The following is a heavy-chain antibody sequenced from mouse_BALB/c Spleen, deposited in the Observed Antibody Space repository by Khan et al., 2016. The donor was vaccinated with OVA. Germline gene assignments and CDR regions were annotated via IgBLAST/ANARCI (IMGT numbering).Heavy chain of an antibody. V-gene: IGHV1S137*01. J-gene: IGHJ3*01. D-gene: IGHD2-1*01. CDR2: ISTYYGDA. CDR1: GYTFTDFA. Sequence: QVQLQQPGAELVRPGVSVKISCKGSGYTFTDFAMHWVKQSPAKSLDWIGVISTYYGDATYNQKFKGKATLTVDTSSSTAYMELARLTYEDSVNYYCVKENGNSRFAYWGQGTLVTVSA. CDR3: VKENGNSRFAY.